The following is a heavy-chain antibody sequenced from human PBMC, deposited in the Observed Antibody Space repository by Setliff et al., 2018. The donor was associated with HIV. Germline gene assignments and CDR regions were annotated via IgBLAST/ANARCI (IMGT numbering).Heavy chain of an antibody. Sequence: SETLSLTCAVYGGPLSGYFWGWIRQSPGKGXXWIGEISFSGTTNYNPSLKSRVTISIDTSKEWFSLQLTSVTRADTATYYRVRGGGEHYGFMSGHYTAXGDFWGQGTLVTVPQ. D-gene: IGHD3-3*01. J-gene: IGHJ4*02. CDR2: ISFSGTT. CDR3: VRGGGEHYGFMSGHYTAXGDF. V-gene: IGHV4-34*01. CDR1: GGPLSGYF.